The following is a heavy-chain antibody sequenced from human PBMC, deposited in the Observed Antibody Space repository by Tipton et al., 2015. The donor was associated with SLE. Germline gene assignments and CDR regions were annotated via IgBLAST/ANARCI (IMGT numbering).Heavy chain of an antibody. J-gene: IGHJ4*02. Sequence: TLSLTCAVYGGSFSGYYWSWIRQPPGKGLEWIGEINHSGSTNYNPSLKSRATISEDTSKNQFSLKLSTVTAADTAVYYCATHKFFGVLGIVRDFWSQGTLVTVSS. CDR2: INHSGST. CDR1: GGSFSGYY. V-gene: IGHV4-34*01. CDR3: ATHKFFGVLGIVRDF. D-gene: IGHD3-3*01.